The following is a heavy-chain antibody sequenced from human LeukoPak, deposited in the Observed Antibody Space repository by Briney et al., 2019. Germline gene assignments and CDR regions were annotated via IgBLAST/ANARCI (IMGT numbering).Heavy chain of an antibody. CDR2: FDPEDGET. J-gene: IGHJ4*02. V-gene: IGHV1-24*01. CDR3: ATQVLTIFGVEEEHY. D-gene: IGHD3-3*01. Sequence: ASVKVSCKVSGDSLSELSMHWVRQAPGKGLEWMGGFDPEDGETIYAQKFQGRVTMTEDTSTDTAYMELSSLRSEDTAVYYCATQVLTIFGVEEEHYWGQGTLVTVSS. CDR1: GDSLSELS.